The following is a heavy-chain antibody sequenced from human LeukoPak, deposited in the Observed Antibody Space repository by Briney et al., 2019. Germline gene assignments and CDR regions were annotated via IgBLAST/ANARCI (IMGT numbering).Heavy chain of an antibody. J-gene: IGHJ5*02. Sequence: GASVKVSCKASGYTFTSYGISWVRQAPGQGLEWMGWTSAYNGNTNYAQKLQGRVTMTTDTSTSTAYMELRSLRSDDTAVYYCARGAEYCTNGVCYPNWFDPWGQGTLVTVSS. CDR2: TSAYNGNT. CDR3: ARGAEYCTNGVCYPNWFDP. CDR1: GYTFTSYG. V-gene: IGHV1-18*01. D-gene: IGHD2-8*01.